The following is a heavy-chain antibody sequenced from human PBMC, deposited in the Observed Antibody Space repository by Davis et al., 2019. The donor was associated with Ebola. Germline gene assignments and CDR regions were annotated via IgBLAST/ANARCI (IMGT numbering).Heavy chain of an antibody. V-gene: IGHV1-69*10. Sequence: SVKVSCKASGGTFSSYISWVRQAPGQGREWMGGFIPILGITNYAQKFQGRVALTADKSTSTAYMELSSLRSEDTAVYYCARVAVTRDFDYWGQGTLVTVSS. CDR3: ARVAVTRDFDY. J-gene: IGHJ4*02. CDR2: FIPILGIT. CDR1: GGTFSSY. D-gene: IGHD4-17*01.